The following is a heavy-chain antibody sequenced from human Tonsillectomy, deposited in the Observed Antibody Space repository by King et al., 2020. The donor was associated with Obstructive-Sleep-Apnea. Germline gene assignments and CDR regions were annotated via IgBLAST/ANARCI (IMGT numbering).Heavy chain of an antibody. CDR1: GFTFSSYS. CDR2: ISSSSSTI. Sequence: VQLVESGGGLVQPGGSLRLSCAASGFTFSSYSMNWVRQAPGKGLEWVSYISSSSSTIYYADSVKGRFTISSDNANNSLFLQMNSLRAEDTAVYCCARDRALLSFDYWGQGTLVTVSS. J-gene: IGHJ4*02. D-gene: IGHD2/OR15-2a*01. CDR3: ARDRALLSFDY. V-gene: IGHV3-48*04.